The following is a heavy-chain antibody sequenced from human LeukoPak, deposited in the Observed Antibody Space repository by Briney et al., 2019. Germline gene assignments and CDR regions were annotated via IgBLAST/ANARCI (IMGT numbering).Heavy chain of an antibody. CDR3: ARPADHDAFDI. V-gene: IGHV5-51*01. CDR1: GYTFTAYW. CDR2: IYPSDSDT. Sequence: GESLKISCKTSGYTFTAYWIAWVRQMPGKGLEWMGIIYPSDSDTRYSPSFQGQVTISADKSISTAYLQWSSLKASDTAMYYCARPADHDAFDIWGQGTMVTVSS. J-gene: IGHJ3*02.